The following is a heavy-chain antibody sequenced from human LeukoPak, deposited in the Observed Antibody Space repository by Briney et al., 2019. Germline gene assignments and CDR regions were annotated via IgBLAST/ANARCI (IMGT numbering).Heavy chain of an antibody. Sequence: PGGSLRLSCAASGFTVSSNYMSWVRQAPGKGLEWVSVIYSGGSTYYADSVKGRFTIPRDNSKNTLYLQMNSLRAEDTAVYYCARDRESRDGYNYHFDYWGQGTLVTVSS. D-gene: IGHD5-24*01. J-gene: IGHJ4*02. V-gene: IGHV3-53*01. CDR3: ARDRESRDGYNYHFDY. CDR1: GFTVSSNY. CDR2: IYSGGST.